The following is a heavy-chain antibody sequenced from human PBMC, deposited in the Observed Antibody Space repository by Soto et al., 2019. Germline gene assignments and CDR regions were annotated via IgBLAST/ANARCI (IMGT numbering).Heavy chain of an antibody. Sequence: GGSLRLSCAASGFTFTNYWMHWVLQAPGKGLMWVSRINPDGSRTSYADSVKGRFAISRDNAKNTLYLQMNSLRAEDTAVYYCARVKSGSYDWFDPWGQGTLVTVFS. CDR3: ARVKSGSYDWFDP. CDR2: INPDGSRT. CDR1: GFTFTNYW. J-gene: IGHJ5*02. D-gene: IGHD3-10*01. V-gene: IGHV3-74*01.